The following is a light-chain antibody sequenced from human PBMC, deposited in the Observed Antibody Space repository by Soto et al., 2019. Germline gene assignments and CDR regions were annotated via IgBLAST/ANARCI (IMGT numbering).Light chain of an antibody. J-gene: IGLJ2*01. CDR3: GTWDSSLSAGQV. Sequence: QSVLTQPPSVSAAPGQKVTISCSGSSSNIGNNYVSWYQQLPGTAPKLLIYENNKRPSGIPDRFSGSKSGTSATLGITGLQTGDEADYYSGTWDSSLSAGQVFGGGTKVTVL. CDR1: SSNIGNNY. CDR2: ENN. V-gene: IGLV1-51*02.